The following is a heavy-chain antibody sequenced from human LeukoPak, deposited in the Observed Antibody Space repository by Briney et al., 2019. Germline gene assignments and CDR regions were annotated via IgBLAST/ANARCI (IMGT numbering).Heavy chain of an antibody. J-gene: IGHJ4*02. CDR2: ISSSSSYI. CDR1: GFTFSSYS. Sequence: KSGGSLRLSCAASGFTFSSYSMNWVRQAPGRGLEWVSSISSSSSYIYYADSVKGRITISRDNAKNSLYLQMNSLRAEDTAVYYCARAYNPFAGYWGQGTLVTVSS. CDR3: ARAYNPFAGY. V-gene: IGHV3-21*01. D-gene: IGHD1-1*01.